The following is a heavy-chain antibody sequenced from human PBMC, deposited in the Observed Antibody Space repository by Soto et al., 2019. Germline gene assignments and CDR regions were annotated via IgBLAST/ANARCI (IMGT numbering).Heavy chain of an antibody. D-gene: IGHD6-13*01. Sequence: SGPTLVNPTQTLTMTCTFSGFSLSTNGVGVGWIRQPPGKALEWLALIYWDDDKRYSPSLKGRLTITKDTSKNQVVLTMTNMDPVDTATYYCARSSSSSWLPLTFDIWGQGAMVTVSS. J-gene: IGHJ3*02. V-gene: IGHV2-5*02. CDR2: IYWDDDK. CDR1: GFSLSTNGVG. CDR3: ARSSSSSWLPLTFDI.